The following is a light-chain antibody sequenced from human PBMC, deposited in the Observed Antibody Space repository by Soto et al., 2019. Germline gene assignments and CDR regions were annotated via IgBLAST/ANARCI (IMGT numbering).Light chain of an antibody. V-gene: IGKV1-9*01. CDR1: PAIASF. J-gene: IGKJ1*01. Sequence: IQLTQSQSSLSASVGDRVTITCRASPAIASFLAWYQQKPGKAPKLLIYAASTLQSGVPSRFSGSGSGTDFTLTISCLQSEDFATYYCQQYYSYPRPFGQGTKVDIK. CDR2: AAS. CDR3: QQYYSYPRP.